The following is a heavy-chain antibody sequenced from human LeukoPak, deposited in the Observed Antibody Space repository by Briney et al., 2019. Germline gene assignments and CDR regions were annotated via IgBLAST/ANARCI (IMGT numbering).Heavy chain of an antibody. Sequence: PGGSLRLSCAASGFTFSSYAMSWVRQAPGKGLEWVSAISGSGGSTYYADSVKGRFTISRDNSKNTLYVQMNSLRAEDTAVYYCAEDQGASGYYSYFDYWGQGTLVTVSS. J-gene: IGHJ4*02. D-gene: IGHD3-22*01. CDR2: ISGSGGST. CDR3: AEDQGASGYYSYFDY. V-gene: IGHV3-23*01. CDR1: GFTFSSYA.